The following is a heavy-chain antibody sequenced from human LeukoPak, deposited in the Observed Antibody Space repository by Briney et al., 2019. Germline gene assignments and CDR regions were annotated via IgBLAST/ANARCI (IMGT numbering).Heavy chain of an antibody. CDR3: AKPLGRVAGPGTKYFHH. D-gene: IGHD6-13*01. CDR2: ITDNGGST. J-gene: IGHJ1*01. V-gene: IGHV3-23*01. Sequence: GGSLRLSCAASGFTFNNYAMTWVRQAPGKGLEWVSAITDNGGSTYYADSVKGRFTISRDNSKNTLYLQMNSLRAEDTAVYYCAKPLGRVAGPGTKYFHHWGQGTLVTVSS. CDR1: GFTFNNYA.